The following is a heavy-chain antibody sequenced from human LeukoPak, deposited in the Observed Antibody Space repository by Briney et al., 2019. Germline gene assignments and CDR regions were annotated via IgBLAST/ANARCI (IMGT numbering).Heavy chain of an antibody. CDR1: SGSISSYY. V-gene: IGHV4-59*01. CDR2: IYYSGST. J-gene: IGHJ4*02. Sequence: PSETLSLTCTVSSGSISSYYWSWIRQPPGKGLEWIGYIYYSGSTNYNPSLKSRVTISVDTSKNQFSLKLSSVTAADTAVYYCASPGGYWGQGTLVTVSS. CDR3: ASPGGY.